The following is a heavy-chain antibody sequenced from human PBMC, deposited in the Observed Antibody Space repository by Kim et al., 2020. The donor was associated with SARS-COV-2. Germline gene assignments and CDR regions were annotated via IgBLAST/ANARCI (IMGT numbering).Heavy chain of an antibody. J-gene: IGHJ4*02. CDR3: ARTLGHYYDSSGYWN. V-gene: IGHV4-39*07. D-gene: IGHD3-22*01. Sequence: PSLKSRVTISVDTSKNQCSLKLSSVTAADTAVYYCARTLGHYYDSSGYWNWGQGTLVTVSS.